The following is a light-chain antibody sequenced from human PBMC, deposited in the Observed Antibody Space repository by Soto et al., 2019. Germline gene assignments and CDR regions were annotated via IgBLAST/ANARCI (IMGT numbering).Light chain of an antibody. V-gene: IGLV1-44*01. CDR1: SSNLGTNT. CDR3: AAWDDSLNGVV. Sequence: QSVLTQPPSESGSPGQRVPISCSGSSSNLGTNTVTWYQHLPGTAPKLLIYRSTQRPSGVPDRFSGSKSGTSASLAISGLQSEDEADYYCAAWDDSLNGVVFGGGTKLTVL. J-gene: IGLJ2*01. CDR2: RST.